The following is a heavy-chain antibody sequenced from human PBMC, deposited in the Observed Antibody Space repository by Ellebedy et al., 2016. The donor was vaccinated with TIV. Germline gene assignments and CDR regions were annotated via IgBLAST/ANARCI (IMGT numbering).Heavy chain of an antibody. V-gene: IGHV4-34*01. D-gene: IGHD3-3*01. CDR2: IYYSGST. CDR3: ARGYYAYAFDI. Sequence: SETLSLXXAVYGGSFSGYYWSWIRQPPGKGLEWIGYIYYSGSTYYNPSLKSRVTISVDTSKNQFSLKLSSVTAADTAVYYCARGYYAYAFDIWGQGTMVTVSS. CDR1: GGSFSGYY. J-gene: IGHJ3*02.